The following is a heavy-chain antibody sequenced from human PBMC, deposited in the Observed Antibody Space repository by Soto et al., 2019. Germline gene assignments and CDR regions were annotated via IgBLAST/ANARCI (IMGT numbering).Heavy chain of an antibody. J-gene: IGHJ3*02. Sequence: SQTLSLTCAISGDSVSSNSAAWNWIRQSPSRGLEWLGRTYYRSKWYNDYAVSVKSRITINPDTSKNQFSLQLNSVTPEDTAVYYFSRAGGYYGSGRYSTFDIWGQGTMVTVSS. CDR1: GDSVSSNSAA. CDR2: TYYRSKWYN. CDR3: SRAGGYYGSGRYSTFDI. V-gene: IGHV6-1*01. D-gene: IGHD3-10*01.